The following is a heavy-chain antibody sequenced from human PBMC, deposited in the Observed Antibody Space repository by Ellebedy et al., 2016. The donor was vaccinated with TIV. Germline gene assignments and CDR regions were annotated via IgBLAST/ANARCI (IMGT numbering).Heavy chain of an antibody. CDR2: ISGSGGST. CDR3: ARRGDRGSAIVPSPFDP. CDR1: GFTFSSYA. V-gene: IGHV3-23*01. J-gene: IGHJ5*02. Sequence: GESLKISCAASGFTFSSYAMSWVRQAPGKGLEWVSAISGSGGSTYYADSVKGRFTISRDNSKNTLYLQMNSLRAEDKAVYYCARRGDRGSAIVPSPFDPWGQGTLVTVSS. D-gene: IGHD3-10*01.